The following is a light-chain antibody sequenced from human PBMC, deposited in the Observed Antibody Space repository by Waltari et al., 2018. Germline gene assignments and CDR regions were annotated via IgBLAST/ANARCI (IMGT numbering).Light chain of an antibody. CDR2: DVS. V-gene: IGLV2-14*01. CDR1: SSAAGGYHF. CDR3: SSYTSSSTLWV. Sequence: QSALPQPAPVPGSPGQSITISRTGTSSAAGGYHFASWYQHHPGKAPKLMIYDVSNRPSGVSNRFSGSKSGNTASLTISGLQAEDEADYYCSSYTSSSTLWVFGGGTKLTVL. J-gene: IGLJ3*02.